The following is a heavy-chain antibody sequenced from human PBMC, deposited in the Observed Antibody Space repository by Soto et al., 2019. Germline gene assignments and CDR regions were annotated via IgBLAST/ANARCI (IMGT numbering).Heavy chain of an antibody. D-gene: IGHD3-10*01. J-gene: IGHJ4*01. CDR1: GYSIRSGYY. CDR3: AALWFGELAFNY. V-gene: IGHV4-38-2*02. Sequence: PAGNLGLGCTVSGYSIRSGYYWDWFRQAPGKGLERLGSVYHNGIMFHNPSFQSRVTISVDTSKNQLSLSLRSVTAADTAVYCCAALWFGELAFNYWGQGIMVTVSS. CDR2: VYHNGIM.